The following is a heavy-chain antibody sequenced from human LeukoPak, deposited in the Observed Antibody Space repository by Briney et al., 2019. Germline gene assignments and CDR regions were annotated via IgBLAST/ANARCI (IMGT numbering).Heavy chain of an antibody. Sequence: QPGGSLRLSCAASGFTFSSYWMHWLRQAPGKGLVWVSRINSDGSSTDYADSVKGRFTISRDNAKNTLYLQMNSLRAEDTAVYYCARDPRGGTLESWGQGTLVTVSS. V-gene: IGHV3-74*01. D-gene: IGHD3-10*01. CDR1: GFTFSSYW. CDR2: INSDGSST. CDR3: ARDPRGGTLES. J-gene: IGHJ4*02.